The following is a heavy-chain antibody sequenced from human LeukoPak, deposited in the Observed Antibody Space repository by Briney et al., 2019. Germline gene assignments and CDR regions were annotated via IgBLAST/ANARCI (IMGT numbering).Heavy chain of an antibody. CDR3: ARDPVGTGGFDY. V-gene: IGHV1-69*13. D-gene: IGHD1-26*01. Sequence: SVKVSCKASGGTFSSYAISWVRQAPGQGLEWMGGIIPIFGTANYAQRFQGRVTITADESTSTAYMELSSLRSEDTAVYYCARDPVGTGGFDYWGQGTLVTVSS. J-gene: IGHJ4*02. CDR2: IIPIFGTA. CDR1: GGTFSSYA.